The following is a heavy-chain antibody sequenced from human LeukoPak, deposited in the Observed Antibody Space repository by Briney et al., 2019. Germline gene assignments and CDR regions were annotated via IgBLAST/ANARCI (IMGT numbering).Heavy chain of an antibody. CDR1: GFSVSSNY. V-gene: IGHV3-21*01. Sequence: GGSLRLSCAASGFSVSSNYMSWVRQAPGKGLEWVSSISPDSNYKYYVDSVKGRFTISRDNAKSSLYLQMNSLRAEDTAVYYCAGEPGYDILTGYYTGMDVWGQGTTVTVSS. CDR2: ISPDSNYK. CDR3: AGEPGYDILTGYYTGMDV. J-gene: IGHJ6*02. D-gene: IGHD3-9*01.